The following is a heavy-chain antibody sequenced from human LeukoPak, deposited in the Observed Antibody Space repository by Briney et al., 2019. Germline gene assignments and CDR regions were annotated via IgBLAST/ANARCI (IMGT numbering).Heavy chain of an antibody. J-gene: IGHJ3*02. V-gene: IGHV1-18*01. CDR3: ARSIAVAGWAFDI. CDR1: GYTFTNYG. D-gene: IGHD6-19*01. CDR2: ISAYNGNT. Sequence: EASVKVSCKASGYTFTNYGISWVRQAPGQGLEWMGWISAYNGNTNYAQKFQGRVTMTTDTSTSTAYMELSRLRSDDTAVYYCARSIAVAGWAFDIWGQGTMVTVSS.